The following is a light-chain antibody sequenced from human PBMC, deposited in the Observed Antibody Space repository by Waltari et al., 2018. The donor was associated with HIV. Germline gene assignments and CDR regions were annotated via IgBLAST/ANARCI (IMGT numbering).Light chain of an antibody. Sequence: DIQMTQSPSSLSASVGDRVTITCQASQDLSNYLNWYQQKPGKAPKLLIYDASNLETGVPSRFSGSGSGTDFTFTISSLQPEDIATYYCQQYDNLLRTFGQGTKVEIK. V-gene: IGKV1-33*01. CDR1: QDLSNY. CDR2: DAS. J-gene: IGKJ1*01. CDR3: QQYDNLLRT.